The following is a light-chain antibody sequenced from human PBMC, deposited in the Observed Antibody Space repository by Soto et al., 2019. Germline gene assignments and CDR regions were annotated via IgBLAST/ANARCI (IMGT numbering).Light chain of an antibody. CDR3: ETWDSKTRV. J-gene: IGLJ3*02. CDR2: LEDSGNY. CDR1: SGYSSYI. Sequence: QSVLTQSSSASASLGSSVKLTCTLSSGYSSYIIAWHQQQPGKAPRYLMKLEDSGNYNKGSGVTDRFSGSSSGADRYLTISNLQFEDEADYYCETWDSKTRVFVGGTKLTVL. V-gene: IGLV4-60*02.